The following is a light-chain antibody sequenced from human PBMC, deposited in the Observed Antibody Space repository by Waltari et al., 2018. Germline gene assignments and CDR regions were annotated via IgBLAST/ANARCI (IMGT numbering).Light chain of an antibody. Sequence: DIVMTQSPDSLAVSLGERATINCKSSQSVLYSANNQNYLAWYQQKPGQPPKLLIFWASTRESGVPARFSGSGSGTYFTLTISSLRAEDVAVYYCQQYYSTLRTFGQGTKVEIK. V-gene: IGKV4-1*01. CDR3: QQYYSTLRT. CDR2: WAS. CDR1: QSVLYSANNQNY. J-gene: IGKJ1*01.